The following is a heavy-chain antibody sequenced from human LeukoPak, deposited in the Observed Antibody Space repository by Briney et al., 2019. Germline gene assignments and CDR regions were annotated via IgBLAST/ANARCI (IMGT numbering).Heavy chain of an antibody. J-gene: IGHJ1*01. Sequence: GGSLRLSCAASGFIFRSYAMSWVRQAPGKGLEWVSYISSSSSTIYYADSVKGRFTISRDNAKNSLYLQMNSLRAEDTAVYYCARDIRVVAATRGYFQHWGQGTLVTVSS. CDR2: ISSSSSTI. V-gene: IGHV3-48*04. D-gene: IGHD2-15*01. CDR1: GFIFRSYA. CDR3: ARDIRVVAATRGYFQH.